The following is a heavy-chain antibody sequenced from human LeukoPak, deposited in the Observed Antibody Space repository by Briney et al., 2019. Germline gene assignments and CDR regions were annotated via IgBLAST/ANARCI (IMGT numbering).Heavy chain of an antibody. D-gene: IGHD2-2*01. V-gene: IGHV4-4*07. CDR1: GGSISSYY. CDR3: ARDGRYCSSTSCETENYYYYGMDV. Sequence: KASETLSLTCTVSGGSISSYYWSWIRQPAGKGLEWIGRIYTSGSTNYNPSLKSRDTMSVDTSKNQFSLKLSSVTAADTAVYYCARDGRYCSSTSCETENYYYYGMDVWGQGTTVTVSS. CDR2: IYTSGST. J-gene: IGHJ6*02.